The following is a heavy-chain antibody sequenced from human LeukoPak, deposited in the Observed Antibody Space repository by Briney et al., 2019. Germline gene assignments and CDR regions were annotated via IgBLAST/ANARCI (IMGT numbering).Heavy chain of an antibody. CDR1: AGSISSDSYY. Sequence: ASETLSLTCTVSAGSISSDSYYWGWIRQPPGKGLEWIGTIYYSGNTYYNPSLRSRLTISVDTSKNQFSLKLRSVTAADTALYYCASTSPKYYYESSGYSSLFDNWGQGTLVTVSS. J-gene: IGHJ4*02. CDR3: ASTSPKYYYESSGYSSLFDN. V-gene: IGHV4-39*07. D-gene: IGHD3-22*01. CDR2: IYYSGNT.